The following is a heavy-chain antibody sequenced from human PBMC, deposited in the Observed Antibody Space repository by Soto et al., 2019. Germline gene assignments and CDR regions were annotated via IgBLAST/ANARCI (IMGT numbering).Heavy chain of an antibody. D-gene: IGHD4-17*01. J-gene: IGHJ4*02. CDR1: GGPLSSGGYY. CDR2: IYQNGDT. Sequence: SETPFLTYTVSGGPLSSGGYYWSWIRPEPGKGLEWIGYIYQNGDTSYNPSLKSRVTISADTSKTQFSLKLRSVTAADTAVYYCARGDSTVSSVFDYWGQGMLVTVSS. CDR3: ARGDSTVSSVFDY. V-gene: IGHV4-31*03.